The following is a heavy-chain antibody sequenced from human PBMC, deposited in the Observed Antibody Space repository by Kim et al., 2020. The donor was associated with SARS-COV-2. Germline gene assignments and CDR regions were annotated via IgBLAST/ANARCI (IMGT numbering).Heavy chain of an antibody. D-gene: IGHD6-25*01. V-gene: IGHV3-66*01. CDR3: AKAPPYSSGWSGAFDI. J-gene: IGHJ3*02. CDR1: GFSVSSNY. CDR2: FYVGSTT. Sequence: GGFLRLSCAASGFSVSSNYMSWLRQAPGKGLEWVSFFYVGSTTYYADSVKGRFIISRDISKNTVNLQMKSLRVEDTAVYYCAKAPPYSSGWSGAFDIWGQGTMVTVSS.